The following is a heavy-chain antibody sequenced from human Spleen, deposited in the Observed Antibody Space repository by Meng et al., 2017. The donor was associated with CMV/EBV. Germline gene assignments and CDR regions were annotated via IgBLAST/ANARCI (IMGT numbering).Heavy chain of an antibody. CDR1: GFTFDDYA. D-gene: IGHD1-26*01. V-gene: IGHV3-9*01. J-gene: IGHJ4*02. CDR2: ISWNSGNI. Sequence: GGSLRLSCAASGFTFDDYAMHWVRQAPGKGLQWVSGISWNSGNIVYADSVKGRFTISRDNAKNSLYVQMNSLRGEDTAVYYCARAYRAIDYWGQGTLVTVSS. CDR3: ARAYRAIDY.